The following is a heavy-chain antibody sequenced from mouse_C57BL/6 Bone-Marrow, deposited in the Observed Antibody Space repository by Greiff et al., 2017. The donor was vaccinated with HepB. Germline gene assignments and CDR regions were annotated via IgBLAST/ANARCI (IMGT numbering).Heavy chain of an antibody. CDR2: IDPENGDT. CDR3: TGYYGSSCYWYFDV. Sequence: EVQLQQSGAELVRPGASVKLSCTASGFNIKDDYMHWVKQRPEQGLEWIGWIDPENGDTEYASKFQGKATITADTSSNTAYLQLSSLTSEDTAVYYCTGYYGSSCYWYFDVWGQGTTVTVSS. CDR1: GFNIKDDY. V-gene: IGHV14-4*01. D-gene: IGHD1-1*01. J-gene: IGHJ1*01.